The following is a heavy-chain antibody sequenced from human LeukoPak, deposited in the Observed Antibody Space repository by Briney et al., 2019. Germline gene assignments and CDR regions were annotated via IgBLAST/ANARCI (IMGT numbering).Heavy chain of an antibody. V-gene: IGHV3-53*01. Sequence: GGSLRLSCAASGFTVSSNYMGWVRQAPGKGLEWVSVIYSGGSTYYADSVKGRFTISRDNSKNTLYLQMNSLRAEDTAVYYCARDRPYGSGSRAFDIWGQGTMVTVSS. D-gene: IGHD3-10*01. CDR1: GFTVSSNY. J-gene: IGHJ3*02. CDR3: ARDRPYGSGSRAFDI. CDR2: IYSGGST.